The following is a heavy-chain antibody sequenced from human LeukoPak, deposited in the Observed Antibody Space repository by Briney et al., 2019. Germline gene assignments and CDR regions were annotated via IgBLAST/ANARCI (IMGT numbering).Heavy chain of an antibody. D-gene: IGHD6-6*01. Sequence: GGSLRLSCAASGFTFSSYAMHWVRQAPGKGLEWVAVISYDGSNKYYADSVRGRFTISRDNSKNTLYLQMNSLRAEDTAVYYCARGPNSNWSGLDFWGQGTLLTVSS. CDR2: ISYDGSNK. CDR1: GFTFSSYA. CDR3: ARGPNSNWSGLDF. V-gene: IGHV3-30-3*01. J-gene: IGHJ4*02.